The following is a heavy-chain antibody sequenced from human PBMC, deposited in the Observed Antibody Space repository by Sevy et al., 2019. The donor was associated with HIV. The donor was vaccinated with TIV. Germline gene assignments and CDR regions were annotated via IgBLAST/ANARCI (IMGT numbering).Heavy chain of an antibody. CDR1: GLTVISNY. J-gene: IGHJ3*02. CDR2: IYAGGST. V-gene: IGHV3-53*01. CDR3: GRGISSGSRSGTFDI. D-gene: IGHD2-15*01. Sequence: GGSLRLSCAASGLTVISNYMSWVRQAPGKGLEWVSVIYAGGSTDYADSVKGRFTISRDNSKNTLYLQMNSLRGEDTAVYYCGRGISSGSRSGTFDIWGQGTMVTVSS.